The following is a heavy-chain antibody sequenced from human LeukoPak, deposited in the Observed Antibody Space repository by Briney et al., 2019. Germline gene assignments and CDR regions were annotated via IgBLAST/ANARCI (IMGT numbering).Heavy chain of an antibody. V-gene: IGHV3-74*01. D-gene: IGHD1-1*01. J-gene: IGHJ5*02. CDR1: GFSFSNYW. CDR2: INSDGSYT. Sequence: GGSLRLSCVASGFSFSNYWMYWVRQAPGKGLVWVSRINSDGSYTDYAYSAKGRFTISRDNAKDTLYLQINMLRADETAIYYCARAENWQLGGAWGQGTLVTVSS. CDR3: ARAENWQLGGA.